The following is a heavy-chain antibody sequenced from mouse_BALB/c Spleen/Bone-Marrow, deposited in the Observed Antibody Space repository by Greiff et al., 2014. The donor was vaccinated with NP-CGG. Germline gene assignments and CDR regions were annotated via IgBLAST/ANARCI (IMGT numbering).Heavy chain of an antibody. CDR1: GFTFSDYY. CDR2: ISDGGSYT. CDR3: ARGPHDDDMDY. J-gene: IGHJ4*01. D-gene: IGHD2-3*01. V-gene: IGHV5-4*02. Sequence: EVKLEESGGGLVKPGGSLKLSCAASGFTFSDYYMYWVRQTPEKRLEWVATISDGGSYTYYPDSVKGRFTISRDNAKNNLYLQLSSLKSEDTAVYYCARGPHDDDMDYWGQGTSVTVSS.